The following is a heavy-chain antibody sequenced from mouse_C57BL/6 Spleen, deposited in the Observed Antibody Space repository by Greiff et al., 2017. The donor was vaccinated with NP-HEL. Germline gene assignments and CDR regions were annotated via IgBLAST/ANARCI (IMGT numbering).Heavy chain of an antibody. CDR1: GYTFTSYW. Sequence: QVQLQQPGAELVKPGASVKLSCKASGYTFTSYWMQWVKQRPGQGLEWIGEIDPSDSYTNYNQKFKGKATLTVDTSSSTAYMQLSSLTSEDSAVYCCARGDYYGRRYFEVWGTGTTVTVSS. V-gene: IGHV1-50*01. D-gene: IGHD1-1*01. CDR3: ARGDYYGRRYFEV. J-gene: IGHJ1*03. CDR2: IDPSDSYT.